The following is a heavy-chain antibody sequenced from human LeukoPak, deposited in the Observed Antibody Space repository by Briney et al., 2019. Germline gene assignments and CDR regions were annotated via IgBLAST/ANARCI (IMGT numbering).Heavy chain of an antibody. D-gene: IGHD3-22*01. J-gene: IGHJ1*01. CDR2: IKSDGST. V-gene: IGHV3-74*01. CDR3: ARAPAEIGGYYPEYFRH. CDR1: GFTFRRYW. Sequence: PGGSLRLSCAASGFTFRRYWMHWVRQAPGKGLVWVSRIKSDGSTNYADSVKGRFTIYRDNAKNTVSLQMNSLRAEDTGVYYCARAPAEIGGYYPEYFRHWGQGTLVTVSS.